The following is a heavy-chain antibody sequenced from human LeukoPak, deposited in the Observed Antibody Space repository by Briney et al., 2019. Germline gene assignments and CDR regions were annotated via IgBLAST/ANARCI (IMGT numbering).Heavy chain of an antibody. CDR3: AKDRPNYYGTNGDYYRRDGDY. CDR1: AFTFDNFA. D-gene: IGHD3-22*01. Sequence: PGGSLRLSCVASAFTFDNFAMSWVRQAPGRGLEWVSSISSRSEVTYYAGSVKGRFTISRDNSKNTVFLQMNSLRVEDTAVYYCAKDRPNYYGTNGDYYRRDGDYGGQGTLVTVSA. J-gene: IGHJ4*02. V-gene: IGHV3-23*01. CDR2: ISSRSEVT.